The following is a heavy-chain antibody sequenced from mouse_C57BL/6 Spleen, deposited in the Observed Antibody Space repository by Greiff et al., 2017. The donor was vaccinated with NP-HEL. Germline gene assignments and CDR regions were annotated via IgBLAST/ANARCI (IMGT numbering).Heavy chain of an antibody. D-gene: IGHD1-1*01. J-gene: IGHJ3*01. V-gene: IGHV1-42*01. CDR2: INPSTGGT. CDR3: ARWGTTVPWFAY. CDR1: GYSFTGYY. Sequence: EVKLQQSGPELVKPGASVKISCKASGYSFTGYYMNWVKQSPEKSLEWIGEINPSTGGTTYNQKFKAKATLTVDKSSSTAYMQLKSLTSEDSAVYYCARWGTTVPWFAYWGQGTLVTVSA.